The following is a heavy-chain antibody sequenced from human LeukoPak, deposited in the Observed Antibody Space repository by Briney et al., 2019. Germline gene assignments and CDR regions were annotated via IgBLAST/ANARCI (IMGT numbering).Heavy chain of an antibody. CDR2: IYYSGST. V-gene: IGHV4-39*01. CDR1: GGSISSSSYY. J-gene: IGHJ3*02. D-gene: IGHD6-13*01. CDR3: ARRSGYEDASDI. Sequence: PSETLSLTCTVSGGSISSSSYYWGWIRQPPGKGLEWIGSIYYSGSTYYNPSLKSRVTISVDTSKNQFSLKLSSVTAADTAVYYCARRSGYEDASDIWGQGTMVTVSS.